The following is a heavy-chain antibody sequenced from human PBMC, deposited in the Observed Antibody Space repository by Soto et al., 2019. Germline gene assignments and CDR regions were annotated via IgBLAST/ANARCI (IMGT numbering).Heavy chain of an antibody. D-gene: IGHD2-2*01. CDR3: AKGFSYRVIDY. J-gene: IGHJ4*02. Sequence: QVQLVESGGGVVQPGRSLRLSCAASGFTFSTYGMHWVRQAPGKGLEWVAVISYDGSNKYYADSVKGRFTISRDNSKNTLYLQMSSLRAEDTAGYYCAKGFSYRVIDYWGQGTLVTVSS. CDR1: GFTFSTYG. CDR2: ISYDGSNK. V-gene: IGHV3-30*18.